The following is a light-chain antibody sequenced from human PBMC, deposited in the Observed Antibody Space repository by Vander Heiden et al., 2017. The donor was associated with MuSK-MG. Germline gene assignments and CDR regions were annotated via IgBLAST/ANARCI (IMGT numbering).Light chain of an antibody. CDR2: DVS. V-gene: IGLV2-11*01. Sequence: QSPPTQPRPVSASPAPSVTTTCTGTSSDVGGYNYVTWYQQHPGKAPKLMIYDVSKRPSGVPDRFSGSKSGNTASLTISGLQAEDEADYYCCAYAGSYTDVVFGGGTKLTVL. CDR1: SSDVGGYNY. CDR3: CAYAGSYTDVV. J-gene: IGLJ2*01.